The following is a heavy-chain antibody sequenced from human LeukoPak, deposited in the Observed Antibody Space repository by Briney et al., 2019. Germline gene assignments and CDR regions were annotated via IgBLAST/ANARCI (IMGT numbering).Heavy chain of an antibody. CDR2: IWYDGSNK. V-gene: IGHV3-33*01. D-gene: IGHD3-9*01. J-gene: IGHJ6*02. Sequence: PGGSLRRSCAASGFTFSSYGMHWVRQAPGKGLEWVAVIWYDGSNKYYADPVKGRFTISRDNSKNTLYLQMNSLRAEDTAVYYCARERLVISYYYYGMDVWGQGTTVTVSS. CDR1: GFTFSSYG. CDR3: ARERLVISYYYYGMDV.